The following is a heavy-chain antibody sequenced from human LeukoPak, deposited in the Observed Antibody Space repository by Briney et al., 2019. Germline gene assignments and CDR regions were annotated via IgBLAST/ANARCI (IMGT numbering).Heavy chain of an antibody. CDR3: TRLLHDSRGYYYFDY. D-gene: IGHD3-22*01. CDR1: VGSISSGGYY. V-gene: IGHV4-39*01. CDR2: IYYSGSP. Sequence: SETLSLTCTVSVGSISSGGYYWSWIRQHPGKGLEWIGSIYYSGSPYHNPSLKSRVTMSLDTSKNQFSLKLNSVTAADTAVYFCTRLLHDSRGYYYFDYWGQGTLATVSS. J-gene: IGHJ4*02.